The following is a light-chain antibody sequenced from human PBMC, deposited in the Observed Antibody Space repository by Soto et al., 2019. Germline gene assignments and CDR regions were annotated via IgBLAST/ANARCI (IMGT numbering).Light chain of an antibody. J-gene: IGKJ1*01. Sequence: DIQMTQSLSSLSASVGDRVTITCRASQRISSYLNWYQQKPGKAPKLLIYAASSLQSGVPSRFSGSGSGTDFTLTISSLQPEDFATYYCQQSYSTPWTFGQGTKVEIK. CDR2: AAS. CDR3: QQSYSTPWT. V-gene: IGKV1-39*01. CDR1: QRISSY.